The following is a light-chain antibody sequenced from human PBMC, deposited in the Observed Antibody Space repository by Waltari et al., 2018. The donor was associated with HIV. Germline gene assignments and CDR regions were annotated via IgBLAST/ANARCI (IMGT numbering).Light chain of an antibody. V-gene: IGKV2-28*01. CDR2: LGS. Sequence: DIVMTQSPLYLPVTPGEPASISCRSSQSLLHSNGYNYLDWYLQRPGQPPQLLIYLGSTRAPGVPDRFGGSGSGTEFTLKISRVEAEDIGVYYCMQGLQNPRTFGQGTKVEIK. J-gene: IGKJ1*01. CDR1: QSLLHSNGYNY. CDR3: MQGLQNPRT.